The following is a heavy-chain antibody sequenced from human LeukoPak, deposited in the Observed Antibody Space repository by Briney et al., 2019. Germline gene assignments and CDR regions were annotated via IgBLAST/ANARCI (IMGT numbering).Heavy chain of an antibody. D-gene: IGHD3-22*01. J-gene: IGHJ4*02. V-gene: IGHV3-30*04. CDR3: ARVGGPYYYDSSGLFY. Sequence: PGGSLRLSCAASGFTFSSYAMHWVRQAPGKGLEWVAVISYDGSNKYYADSVKGRFTISRDNSKNTLYLQMNSLRAEDTAVYYCARVGGPYYYDSSGLFYWGQGTLVTVSS. CDR2: ISYDGSNK. CDR1: GFTFSSYA.